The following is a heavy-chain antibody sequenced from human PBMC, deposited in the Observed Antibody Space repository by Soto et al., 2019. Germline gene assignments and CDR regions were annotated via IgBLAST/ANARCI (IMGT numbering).Heavy chain of an antibody. CDR3: ARNANSSGWYFHFDY. CDR1: GGTFSSYT. CDR2: IIPILGIA. J-gene: IGHJ4*02. D-gene: IGHD6-19*01. Sequence: QVQLVQSGAEVKKPGSSVKVSCKASGGTFSSYTISWVRQAPGQGLEWMGRIIPILGIANYAQKFQGRVTITADKSTSTAYMELSSLRSEDTAVYYCARNANSSGWYFHFDYWGQGTLVTVSS. V-gene: IGHV1-69*02.